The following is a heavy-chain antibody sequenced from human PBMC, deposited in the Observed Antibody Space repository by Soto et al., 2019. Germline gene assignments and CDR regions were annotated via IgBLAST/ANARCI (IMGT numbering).Heavy chain of an antibody. V-gene: IGHV4-30-2*01. J-gene: IGHJ6*02. Sequence: SETLSLTCAVSVGSISSGGYSGSWLRQPPGEGLEWIAYIYHSGSTYYNPSLKSRVTISVDRSKNQFSLKLSSVTAADTAVYYCARVGQSYAMDVWGHGTTVTVSS. CDR2: IYHSGST. CDR3: ARVGQSYAMDV. D-gene: IGHD2-2*01. CDR1: VGSISSGGYS.